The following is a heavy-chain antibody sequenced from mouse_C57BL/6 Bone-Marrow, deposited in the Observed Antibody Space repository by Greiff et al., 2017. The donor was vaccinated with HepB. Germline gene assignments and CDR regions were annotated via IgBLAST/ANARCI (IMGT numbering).Heavy chain of an antibody. CDR1: GYSITSGYY. V-gene: IGHV3-6*01. Sequence: EVHLMESGPGLVKPSQSLSLTCSVTGYSITSGYYWNWIRQFPGNKLEWMGYISYDGSNNYNPSLKNRISITRDTSKNQFFLKLNSVTTEDTATYYCARGRLWYYFDYWGQGTTLTVSS. D-gene: IGHD1-1*02. CDR2: ISYDGSN. J-gene: IGHJ2*01. CDR3: ARGRLWYYFDY.